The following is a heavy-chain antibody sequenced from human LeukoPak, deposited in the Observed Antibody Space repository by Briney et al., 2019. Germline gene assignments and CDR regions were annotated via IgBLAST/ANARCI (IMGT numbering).Heavy chain of an antibody. CDR1: GFTFGDYT. CDR2: IRSNFYGGTT. V-gene: IGHV3-49*04. J-gene: IGHJ4*02. Sequence: GGSLRLSCTASGFTFGDYTMSWVRQAPGKGLEWVGFIRSNFYGGTTDYAASVKGRFTISRDGSKSIDYLQMNSLKTEDTAVYYCTRGGGGDPVDYWGQGALVTVSS. D-gene: IGHD3-16*01. CDR3: TRGGGGDPVDY.